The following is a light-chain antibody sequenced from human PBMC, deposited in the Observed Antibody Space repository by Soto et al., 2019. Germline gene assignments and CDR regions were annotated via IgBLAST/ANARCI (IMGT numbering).Light chain of an antibody. Sequence: EIVMTQSPATLSVSPGERATLSCRASQSVSSNLAWYQQKPGQAPRLLIYDASNRATGIPARFSGSGSGTDFTLTISSLEPEDFAVYYCQQRSNWPFFGQGTRLEIK. CDR3: QQRSNWPF. V-gene: IGKV3-11*01. CDR2: DAS. CDR1: QSVSSN. J-gene: IGKJ5*01.